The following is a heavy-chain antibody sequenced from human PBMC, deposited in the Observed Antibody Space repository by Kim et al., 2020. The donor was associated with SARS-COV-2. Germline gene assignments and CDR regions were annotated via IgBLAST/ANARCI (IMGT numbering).Heavy chain of an antibody. Sequence: GRSLRLSCAASGFTFSSYGMHWVRQAPGKGLEWVAVISYDGSNKYYADSVKGRFTISRDNSKNTLYLQMNSLRAEDTAVYYCAIDQSAGYSSSWNDYWGRGTLVTVSS. V-gene: IGHV3-33*05. CDR3: AIDQSAGYSSSWNDY. CDR2: ISYDGSNK. J-gene: IGHJ4*02. CDR1: GFTFSSYG. D-gene: IGHD6-13*01.